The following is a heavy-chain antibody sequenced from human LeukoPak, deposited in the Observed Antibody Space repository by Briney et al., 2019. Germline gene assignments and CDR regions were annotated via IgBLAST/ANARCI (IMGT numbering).Heavy chain of an antibody. J-gene: IGHJ5*02. Sequence: GGSLRLSCAASGFTFSSYAMSWVRQAPGKGLEWVSAISGSGGSTYYADSVKGRFTISRDNSKNSLYLQMNSLRTEDTALYYCAKDPSDYDFWSGPPFDPWGQGTLVTVSS. CDR2: ISGSGGST. CDR3: AKDPSDYDFWSGPPFDP. D-gene: IGHD3-3*01. CDR1: GFTFSSYA. V-gene: IGHV3-23*01.